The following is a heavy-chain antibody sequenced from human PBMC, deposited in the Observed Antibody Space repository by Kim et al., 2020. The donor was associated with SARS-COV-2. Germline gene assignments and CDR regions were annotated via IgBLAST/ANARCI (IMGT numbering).Heavy chain of an antibody. V-gene: IGHV4-34*01. D-gene: IGHD3-3*01. J-gene: IGHJ4*02. CDR3: ARGFGLDY. Sequence: GSPNYNPSLKSRVTISVDTSQNQFSLKLSSVTAADTAVYYCARGFGLDYWGQGTLVTVSS. CDR2: GSP.